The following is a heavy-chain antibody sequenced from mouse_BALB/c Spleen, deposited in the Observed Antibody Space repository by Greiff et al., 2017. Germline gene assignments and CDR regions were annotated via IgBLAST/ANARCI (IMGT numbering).Heavy chain of an antibody. D-gene: IGHD2-4*01. CDR2: ISSGSSTI. CDR1: GFTFSSFG. Sequence: EVKLEESGGGLVQPGGSRKLSCAASGFTFSSFGMHWVRQAPEKGLEWVAYISSGSSTIYYADTVKGRFTISRDNPKNTLFLQMTSLRSEDTAMYYCAREGYDYDGAWFAYWGQGTLVTVSA. V-gene: IGHV5-17*02. CDR3: AREGYDYDGAWFAY. J-gene: IGHJ3*01.